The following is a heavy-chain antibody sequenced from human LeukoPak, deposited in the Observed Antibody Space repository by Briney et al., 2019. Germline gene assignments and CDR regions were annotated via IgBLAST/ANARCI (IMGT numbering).Heavy chain of an antibody. V-gene: IGHV3-64D*08. CDR3: PLPTLGY. Sequence: GGSLRLSCSASGFTFSSYAMHWVRQAPGKGLEHVSGISTNGGRTYYVDSVKDRFTISRDNSKNTLYLQMSSLRVEDTAVYFCPLPTLGYWGQGTLVTVSS. CDR1: GFTFSSYA. CDR2: ISTNGGRT. D-gene: IGHD2-15*01. J-gene: IGHJ4*02.